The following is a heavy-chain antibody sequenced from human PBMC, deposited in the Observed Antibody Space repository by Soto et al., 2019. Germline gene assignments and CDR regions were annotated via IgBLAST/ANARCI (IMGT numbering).Heavy chain of an antibody. J-gene: IGHJ3*02. CDR2: ISSSSSYI. CDR1: GFTFSSYS. Sequence: GGSLRLSCAASGFTFSSYSMNWVRQAPGKGLEWVSSISSSSSYIYYADSVKGRFTISRDNAKNSLYLQMNNLRAEDKAVYYWGREGGGGVKNYFGEHILGGHAFYILGQGKKVTVSS. D-gene: IGHD3-10*01. V-gene: IGHV3-21*01. CDR3: GREGGGGVKNYFGEHILGGHAFYI.